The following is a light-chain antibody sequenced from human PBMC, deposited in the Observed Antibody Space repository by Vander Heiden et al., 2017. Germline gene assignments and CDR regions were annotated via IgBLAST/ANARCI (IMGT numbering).Light chain of an antibody. J-gene: IGLJ2*01. V-gene: IGLV2-8*01. CDR2: EVT. CDR1: SSDVGGYKY. Sequence: QSALTQPPSASGSPGHSVTVSCTGTSSDVGGYKYVPWYQQHPGKAPKLMIYEVTTRPSGVPDRFSGSKSGNTASLTVSGLQAEDEADYYCISYAGSNNLVFGGGTKLTVL. CDR3: ISYAGSNNLV.